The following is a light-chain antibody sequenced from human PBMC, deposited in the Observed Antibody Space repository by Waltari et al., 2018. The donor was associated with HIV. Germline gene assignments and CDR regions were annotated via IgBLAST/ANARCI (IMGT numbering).Light chain of an antibody. V-gene: IGKV4-1*01. CDR2: CAS. CDR1: QSVLYSFNNRNY. CDR3: QQYYSTPPYT. Sequence: DIVMTQSPDSLAVSLGERATITCKSSQSVLYSFNNRNYLAWYQQKPGQPPKLLICCASTRESGVPDRFSGSGSGTDFSLTISILQAEDVAVYYCQQYYSTPPYTFGQGTKLEMK. J-gene: IGKJ2*01.